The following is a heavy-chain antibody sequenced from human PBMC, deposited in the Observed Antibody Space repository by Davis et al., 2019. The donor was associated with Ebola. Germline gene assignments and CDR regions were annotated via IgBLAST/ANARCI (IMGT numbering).Heavy chain of an antibody. CDR3: ARDSGTGVYFDY. V-gene: IGHV3-48*03. CDR1: GFTFSNYE. CDR2: ISSGGSTI. D-gene: IGHD3-10*01. Sequence: GESLKISCRASGFTFSNYEMNWVRQVPGKGLEWISYISSGGSTIYYAGSVKGRFTISRDNATNSLYLQMNSLRADDTAVYFCARDSGTGVYFDYWGQGTVATVSS. J-gene: IGHJ4*02.